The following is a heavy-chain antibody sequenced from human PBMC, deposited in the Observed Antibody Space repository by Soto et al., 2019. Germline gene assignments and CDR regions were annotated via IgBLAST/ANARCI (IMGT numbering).Heavy chain of an antibody. D-gene: IGHD6-13*01. Sequence: EVQLVESGGGLVQPGGSLRLSCVASGFTFSSYWMTWVRQVPGKGLEWLAKINQDGSEKNYVASVRGRFTISRDNAKNSVCLQMDSLRAEDTSVYVCAMISRGAAGCSQWGQGTLVTVSA. CDR1: GFTFSSYW. CDR3: AMISRGAAGCSQ. CDR2: INQDGSEK. J-gene: IGHJ4*02. V-gene: IGHV3-7*03.